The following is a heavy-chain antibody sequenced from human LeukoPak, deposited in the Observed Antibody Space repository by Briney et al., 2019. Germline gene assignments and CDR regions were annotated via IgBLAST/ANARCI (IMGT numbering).Heavy chain of an antibody. D-gene: IGHD3-10*01. CDR2: ITNDGSVT. CDR3: ARLKADTSGDY. Sequence: GGSLRLSCAVSGFSISNYWMHWVRQAPGKGLVWVSRITNDGSVTVYADSVRGRFTISRGNAKNTLYLQMNSLRAEDTAVYYCARLKADTSGDYWGQGTLVTVSS. J-gene: IGHJ4*02. V-gene: IGHV3-74*01. CDR1: GFSISNYW.